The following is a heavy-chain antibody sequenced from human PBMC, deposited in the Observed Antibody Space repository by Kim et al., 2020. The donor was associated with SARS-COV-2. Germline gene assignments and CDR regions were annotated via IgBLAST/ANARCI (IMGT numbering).Heavy chain of an antibody. CDR3: AKEGYGRSYYWYFDL. Sequence: GGSLRLSCAASGFTFSSYGMHWVRQAPGKGLEWVAVIWYDGRNKYYADSVKGRFTISRDNSQNTLDLQMNSLSAEDTAVYYCAKEGYGRSYYWYFDLWGRGTLVTVSS. V-gene: IGHV3-33*06. J-gene: IGHJ2*01. CDR1: GFTFSSYG. CDR2: IWYDGRNK. D-gene: IGHD1-26*01.